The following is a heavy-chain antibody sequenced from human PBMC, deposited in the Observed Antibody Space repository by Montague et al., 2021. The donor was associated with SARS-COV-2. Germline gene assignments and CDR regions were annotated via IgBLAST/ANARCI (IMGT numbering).Heavy chain of an antibody. CDR2: INTDGSTS. CDR3: ARNSDS. J-gene: IGHJ4*02. V-gene: IGHV3-74*01. CDR1: GFTLSSYW. Sequence: RLSWSASGFTLSSYWMHWVRQAPGKGLVWVSRINTDGSTSTYADSVKGRFTVSRDNAMNTLYLQMSSLRAEDTAVYYCARNSDSWGQGTLVTVSS.